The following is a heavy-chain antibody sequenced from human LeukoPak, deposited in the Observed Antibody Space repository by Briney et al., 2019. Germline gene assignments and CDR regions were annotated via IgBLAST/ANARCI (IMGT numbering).Heavy chain of an antibody. CDR1: GFTFSSYS. V-gene: IGHV3-21*01. CDR2: ISSSSSYI. J-gene: IGHJ5*02. D-gene: IGHD3-10*01. Sequence: GGSLRLSCAASGFTFSSYSMNWARQAPGKGLEWVSSISSSSSYIYYADSVKGRFTISRDNAKNSLYLQMNSLRAEDTAVYYCARDSRYYYGSGSQPPPNWFDPWGQGTLVTVSS. CDR3: ARDSRYYYGSGSQPPPNWFDP.